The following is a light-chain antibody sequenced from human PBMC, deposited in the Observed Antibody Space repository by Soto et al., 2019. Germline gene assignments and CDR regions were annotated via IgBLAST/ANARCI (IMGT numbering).Light chain of an antibody. V-gene: IGKV1-5*03. Sequence: DIHMAQSPSTLSASLGDRVTITCRASQSISSWLAWYQQKPGKAPKLLIYKASSLESGVPSRFSGSGSGTEFTLTISSLQPDDFATYYCQQGWAFGQGTKVDIK. CDR2: KAS. J-gene: IGKJ1*01. CDR1: QSISSW. CDR3: QQGWA.